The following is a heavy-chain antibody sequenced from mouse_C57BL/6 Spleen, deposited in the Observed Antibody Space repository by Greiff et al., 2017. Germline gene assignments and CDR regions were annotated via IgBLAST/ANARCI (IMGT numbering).Heavy chain of an antibody. CDR3: SRSNDYCSSWDYFDD. V-gene: IGHV1-82*01. Sequence: LVESGPELVKPGASVKISCKASGYAFSSSGMNWVKQRPGKGLEWIGRIYPGDGDTNYNGKFKGKATLTADKSSSTAYMLLSSLTSDDSAVYFCSRSNDYCSSWDYFDDWGTGTTLTVSS. J-gene: IGHJ2*01. CDR1: GYAFSSSG. CDR2: IYPGDGDT. D-gene: IGHD1-1*01.